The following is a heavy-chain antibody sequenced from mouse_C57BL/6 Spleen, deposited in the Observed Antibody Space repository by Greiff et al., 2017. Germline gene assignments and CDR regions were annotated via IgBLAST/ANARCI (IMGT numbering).Heavy chain of an antibody. CDR2: IYPGDGDT. D-gene: IGHD1-1*01. CDR1: GYAFSSYW. CDR3: AGYTVVAHWYLDD. V-gene: IGHV1-80*01. J-gene: IGHJ1*03. Sequence: VKLMESGAELVKPGASVKISCKASGYAFSSYWMNWVKQRPGKGLEWIGQIYPGDGDTNYNGKFKGKATLTADKSSSTAYMQLGSLTSEDSAVYVCAGYTVVAHWYLDDWGKGTTVTVSS.